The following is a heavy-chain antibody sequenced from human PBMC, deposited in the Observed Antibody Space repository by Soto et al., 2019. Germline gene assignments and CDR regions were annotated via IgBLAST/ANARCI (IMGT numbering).Heavy chain of an antibody. J-gene: IGHJ6*02. CDR1: GGSISSSSYY. CDR3: ARDLWGYCGTDCYPLDV. CDR2: IYYSGST. Sequence: SETLSLTCTVSGGSISSSSYYWGWIRQPPGKGLEWIGSIYYSGSTYYNPSLKSRVTISVDTSKNQFSLKLSSVTAADTAVYYCARDLWGYCGTDCYPLDVWGQGTTVS. D-gene: IGHD2-21*02. V-gene: IGHV4-39*02.